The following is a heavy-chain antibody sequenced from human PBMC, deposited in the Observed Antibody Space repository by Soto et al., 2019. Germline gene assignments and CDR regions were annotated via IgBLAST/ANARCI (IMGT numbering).Heavy chain of an antibody. CDR3: ARHSAVVNKWYFES. CDR2: IYYIGST. V-gene: IGHV4-39*01. CDR1: VTSITTSTHY. Sequence: SETLSLTCNFSVTSITTSTHYCAWIRQPPWRGLEWIGNIYYIGSTYYNPSLKSRVTISLDTSKIQFSLHLSSVTAADTAVYYCARHSAVVNKWYFESWGRGTLVTVSS. J-gene: IGHJ4*02. D-gene: IGHD2-15*01.